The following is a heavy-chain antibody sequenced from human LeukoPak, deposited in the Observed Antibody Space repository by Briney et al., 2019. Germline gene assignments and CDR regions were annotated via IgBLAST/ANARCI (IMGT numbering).Heavy chain of an antibody. Sequence: SETLSLTCAVYGGSFSGYYWSWIRQPPGKGLECIGEINHSGSTNYNPSLKSRVTISVDTSKNQFSLKLSSVTAADTAVYYCARGFMVRGAPFDYWGQGTLVTVSS. J-gene: IGHJ4*02. CDR3: ARGFMVRGAPFDY. V-gene: IGHV4-34*01. D-gene: IGHD3-10*01. CDR2: INHSGST. CDR1: GGSFSGYY.